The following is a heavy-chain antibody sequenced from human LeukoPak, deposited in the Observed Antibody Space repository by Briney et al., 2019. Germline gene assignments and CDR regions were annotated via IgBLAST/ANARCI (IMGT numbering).Heavy chain of an antibody. J-gene: IGHJ4*02. D-gene: IGHD3-22*01. CDR3: ATSMIVVVITGPFDY. CDR2: FDPEDGET. CDR1: GYTLTELS. V-gene: IGHV1-24*01. Sequence: ASVKVSCKVSGYTLTELSMHWVRQAPGKGLEWMGGFDPEDGETIYAQKFQGRVTMTEDTSTDTAYMELSSLRSEDTAVYYCATSMIVVVITGPFDYWGQGALVTVSS.